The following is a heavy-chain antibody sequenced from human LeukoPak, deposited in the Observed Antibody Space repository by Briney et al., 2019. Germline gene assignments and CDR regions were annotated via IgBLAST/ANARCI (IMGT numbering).Heavy chain of an antibody. CDR3: ARGSPVGAVADY. Sequence: GGSLRLSCAASGFTFSDYYMSWIRQAPGKGLEWVSYISSSSSYTNYADSVKGRFTISRDNAKNSLYLQMNSLRAEDTAVYYCARGSPVGAVADYWGQGTLVTVSS. CDR2: ISSSSSYT. D-gene: IGHD1-26*01. CDR1: GFTFSDYY. V-gene: IGHV3-11*05. J-gene: IGHJ4*02.